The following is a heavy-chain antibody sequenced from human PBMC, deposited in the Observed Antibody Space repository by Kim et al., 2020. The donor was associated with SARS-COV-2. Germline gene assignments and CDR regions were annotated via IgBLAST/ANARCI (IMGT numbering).Heavy chain of an antibody. CDR1: GGSISSGGYY. CDR2: IYYSGST. Sequence: SDTLSLTCTVSGGSISSGGYYWSWIRQHPGKGLEWIGYIYYSGSTYYNPSLKSRVTISVDTSKNQFSLKLSSVTAADTAVYYCARVSGWRSGYYYPEYFQHWGQGTLVTVSS. CDR3: ARVSGWRSGYYYPEYFQH. V-gene: IGHV4-31*03. J-gene: IGHJ1*01. D-gene: IGHD3-22*01.